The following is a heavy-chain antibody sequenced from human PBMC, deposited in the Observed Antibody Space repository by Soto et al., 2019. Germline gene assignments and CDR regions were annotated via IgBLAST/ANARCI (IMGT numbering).Heavy chain of an antibody. CDR1: GGSISSYY. J-gene: IGHJ4*02. Sequence: SETLSLTCTVSGGSISSYYWSWIRQPPGKGLEWIGYIYYSGSTNYNPSLKSRVTISVDTSKNQFSLKLSSVTAADTAVYYCARGQWELLPFGYWGQGTLVTVSS. D-gene: IGHD1-26*01. CDR2: IYYSGST. V-gene: IGHV4-59*08. CDR3: ARGQWELLPFGY.